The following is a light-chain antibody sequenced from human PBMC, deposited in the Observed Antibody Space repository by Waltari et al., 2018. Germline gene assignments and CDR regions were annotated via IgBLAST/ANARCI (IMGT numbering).Light chain of an antibody. V-gene: IGKV3-20*01. CDR2: GAS. J-gene: IGKJ3*01. CDR3: QVYGSSPPFT. Sequence: ELMLTQSPGPLSFSPGERATLPCRASQSVSSYLAWYQQKPGQAPRLLIYGASTRASGIPDRFSGSGSGTDFTLTISRLEPEDFAVYYCQVYGSSPPFTFGPGTKVEIK. CDR1: QSVSSY.